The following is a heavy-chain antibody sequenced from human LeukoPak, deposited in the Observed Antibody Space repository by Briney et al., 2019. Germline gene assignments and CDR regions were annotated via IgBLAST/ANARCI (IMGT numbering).Heavy chain of an antibody. V-gene: IGHV4-31*03. CDR3: ARGTNYYDSSGYYYFDY. D-gene: IGHD3-22*01. CDR2: IYYSGST. J-gene: IGHJ4*02. CDR1: GGSISSGGYY. Sequence: SETLSLTCTVSGGSISSGGYYWSWIRQHPGKGLEWIGYIYYSGSTYYNPSLKSRVTISVDTSKNQFSLKLSSVTAADTAVYYCARGTNYYDSSGYYYFDYWGQGTLVTVSS.